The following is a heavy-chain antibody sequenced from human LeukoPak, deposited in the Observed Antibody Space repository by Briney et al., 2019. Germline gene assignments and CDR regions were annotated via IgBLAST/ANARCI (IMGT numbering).Heavy chain of an antibody. CDR1: GGSISSGGYS. CDR3: ARAPFNYYDSIVYYFDY. CDR2: IYHSGST. Sequence: SETLSLTCAVSGGSISSGGYSWSWIRQPPGKGLEWIGYIYHSGSTCYNPSLKSRVTISVDRSKNQFSLKLSSVTAADTAVYYCARAPFNYYDSIVYYFDYWGQGTLVTVSS. D-gene: IGHD3-22*01. J-gene: IGHJ4*02. V-gene: IGHV4-30-2*01.